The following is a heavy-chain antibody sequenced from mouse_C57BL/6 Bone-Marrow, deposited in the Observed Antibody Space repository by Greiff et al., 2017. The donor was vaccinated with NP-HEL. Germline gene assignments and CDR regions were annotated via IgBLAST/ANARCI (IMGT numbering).Heavy chain of an antibody. D-gene: IGHD2-3*01. CDR1: GFTFSSYA. Sequence: EVKLVESGGGLVKPGGSLKLSCAASGFTFSSYAMSWVRQTPEKRLEWVATISDGGSYTYYPDNVKGRFTISRDNAKNNLYLQMSHLKSEDTAMYYCARVGDDGYYRDFDGWGTGTTVTVSS. CDR2: ISDGGSYT. CDR3: ARVGDDGYYRDFDG. J-gene: IGHJ1*03. V-gene: IGHV5-4*03.